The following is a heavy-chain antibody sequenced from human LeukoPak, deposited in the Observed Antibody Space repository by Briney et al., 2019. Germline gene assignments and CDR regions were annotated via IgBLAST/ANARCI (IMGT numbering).Heavy chain of an antibody. V-gene: IGHV4-39*01. J-gene: IGHJ6*03. CDR1: GGSISSSSYY. D-gene: IGHD5-12*01. CDR3: ARQTAATITGYYFYMDV. Sequence: PSETLSLTCTVSGGSISSSSYYWGWIRQPPGKGLEWIGTFYYSGSTNYNPSLNSRVTISVDTSKNQFSLYLSSVTAADTAVYYCARQTAATITGYYFYMDVWGKGTTVTVSS. CDR2: FYYSGST.